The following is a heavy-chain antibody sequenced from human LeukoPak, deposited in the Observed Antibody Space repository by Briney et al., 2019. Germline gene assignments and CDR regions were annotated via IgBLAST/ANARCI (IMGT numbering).Heavy chain of an antibody. CDR1: EFTFSAYW. D-gene: IGHD6-25*01. Sequence: PGGALRLSCSASEFTFSAYWMHWVRQAPGKGLVWVSRIRGDGSMTNYADYVKGRFTISRDNAKNTLYLQMNSLRLEDTAVYYCARENLAAAADYWGQGPVVTVPS. CDR3: ARENLAAAADY. CDR2: IRGDGSMT. V-gene: IGHV3-74*01. J-gene: IGHJ4*02.